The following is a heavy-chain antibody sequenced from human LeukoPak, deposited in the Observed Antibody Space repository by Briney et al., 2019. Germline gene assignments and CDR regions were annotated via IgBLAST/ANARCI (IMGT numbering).Heavy chain of an antibody. D-gene: IGHD7-27*01. V-gene: IGHV4-59*01. CDR2: IYYSGST. Sequence: SETLSLTCTVSGGSISSYYWSWIRQPPGKGLEWIGYIYYSGSTNYNPSLKSRVTISVDTSKNQFSLKLSPVTAADTAVYYCARLGPYYYYMDVWGKGTTVTVSS. CDR3: ARLGPYYYYMDV. J-gene: IGHJ6*03. CDR1: GGSISSYY.